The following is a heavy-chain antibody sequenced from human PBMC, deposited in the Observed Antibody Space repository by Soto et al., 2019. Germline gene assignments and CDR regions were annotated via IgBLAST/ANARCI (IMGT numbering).Heavy chain of an antibody. V-gene: IGHV4-61*08. CDR1: GGSVGSGAYY. Sequence: QVLLQEPGPGLVRPSETLSLTCIVSGGSVGSGAYYWSWIRQPPGSALEWIGYIQYSGDTNYNSSLKSRVTISVDRSRNRFSLKLTYVTAADTAFYYCARHDYSDRTFDLWGQGTMVTVSS. J-gene: IGHJ3*01. CDR3: ARHDYSDRTFDL. CDR2: IQYSGDT. D-gene: IGHD3-10*02.